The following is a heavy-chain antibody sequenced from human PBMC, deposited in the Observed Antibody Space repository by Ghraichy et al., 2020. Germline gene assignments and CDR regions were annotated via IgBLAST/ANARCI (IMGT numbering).Heavy chain of an antibody. CDR1: GFTFSSYG. CDR3: AKSLRSSRFMHYDSSAFDI. CDR2: IRYDGSNK. V-gene: IGHV3-30*02. Sequence: GGSLRLSCAASGFTFSSYGMHWVRQAPGKGLEWVAFIRYDGSNKYYADSVKGRFTISRDNSKNTLYLQMNSLRAEDTDVYYCAKSLRSSRFMHYDSSAFDIWGQGTMVTVSS. J-gene: IGHJ3*02. D-gene: IGHD3-22*01.